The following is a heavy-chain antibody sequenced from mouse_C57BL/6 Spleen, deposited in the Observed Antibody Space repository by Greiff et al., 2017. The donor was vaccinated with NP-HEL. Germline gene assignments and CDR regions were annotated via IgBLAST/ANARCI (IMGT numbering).Heavy chain of an antibody. Sequence: VMLQQSGPELVKPGASVKISCKASGYAFSSSWMNWVKQRPGKGLEWIGRIYPGDGDTNDNGKFKGKATLTADKSSSTAYMQLSILTSEDSAVYFCAISLLRRGAMDYWGQGTSVTVSS. CDR1: GYAFSSSW. V-gene: IGHV1-82*01. J-gene: IGHJ4*01. CDR2: IYPGDGDT. CDR3: AISLLRRGAMDY.